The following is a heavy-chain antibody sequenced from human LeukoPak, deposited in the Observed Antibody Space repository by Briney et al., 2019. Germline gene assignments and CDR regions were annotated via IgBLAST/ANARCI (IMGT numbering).Heavy chain of an antibody. Sequence: GGTLRLSCAVSGFTFNNAWMNWVRQAPGKGLEWVGRIESKTDGETTDYAAPVKGRFIISRDDSKNTLYLQMNSLKTEDTAVYYCTTGGYSNGIDYWGQGTLVTVSS. CDR2: IESKTDGETT. CDR3: TTGGYSNGIDY. J-gene: IGHJ4*02. D-gene: IGHD5-18*01. V-gene: IGHV3-15*04. CDR1: GFTFNNAW.